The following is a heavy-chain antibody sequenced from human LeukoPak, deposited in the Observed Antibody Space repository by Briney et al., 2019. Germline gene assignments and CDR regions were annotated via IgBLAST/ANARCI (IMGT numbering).Heavy chain of an antibody. CDR3: ARVGTMFHFDY. CDR1: GYTFTSYY. D-gene: IGHD3-10*02. J-gene: IGHJ4*02. Sequence: ASVKVSCKASGYTFTSYYMHWVRQAPGQGLEWTGIINPSGGSTSYAQKFQGRVTMTRDTSTSTVYMELSSLRSEDTAVYYCARVGTMFHFDYWGQGTLVTVSS. V-gene: IGHV1-46*01. CDR2: INPSGGST.